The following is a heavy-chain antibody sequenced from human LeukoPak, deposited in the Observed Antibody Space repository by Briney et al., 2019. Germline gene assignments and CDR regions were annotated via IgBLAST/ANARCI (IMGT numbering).Heavy chain of an antibody. Sequence: PSETLSLTCTVSGGSISNYYWSWIRQPAGKGLEWIGRIYTSGSTNYNPSLKSRVTMSVDTSKNQFSLKLSSVTAADTAVYYCAREYSSGWFNYFDYWGQGTLVTVSS. CDR1: GGSISNYY. CDR2: IYTSGST. J-gene: IGHJ4*02. D-gene: IGHD6-19*01. CDR3: AREYSSGWFNYFDY. V-gene: IGHV4-4*07.